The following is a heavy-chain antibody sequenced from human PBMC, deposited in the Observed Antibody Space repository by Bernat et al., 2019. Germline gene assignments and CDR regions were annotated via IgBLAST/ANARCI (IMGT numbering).Heavy chain of an antibody. CDR2: INSDGSNT. CDR3: ARVLYYYDSSGYPPAILDY. Sequence: EVQLVESGGGLVQPGGSLRLSCVASGFTFSRYWMHWVRQAPGKGLVWVSRINSDGSNTNYADSVEGRFTISRDNAKNTLYLQMNSLRAEDTAVYYCARVLYYYDSSGYPPAILDYWGQGTLVTVSS. V-gene: IGHV3-74*01. J-gene: IGHJ4*02. D-gene: IGHD3-22*01. CDR1: GFTFSRYW.